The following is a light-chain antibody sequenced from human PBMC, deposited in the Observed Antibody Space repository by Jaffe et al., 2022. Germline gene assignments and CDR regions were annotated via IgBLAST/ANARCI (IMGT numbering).Light chain of an antibody. Sequence: QSALTQPASVSGSPGQSITISCTGTSSDVGDYNFVSWYQQHPGTAPKLMIYDVSNRPSGVSNRFSGSKSGNTASLTISGLQAEDEADYYCSSYAGSSTWVFGGGTKLTVL. CDR2: DVS. CDR1: SSDVGDYNF. CDR3: SSYAGSSTWV. J-gene: IGLJ3*02. V-gene: IGLV2-14*03.